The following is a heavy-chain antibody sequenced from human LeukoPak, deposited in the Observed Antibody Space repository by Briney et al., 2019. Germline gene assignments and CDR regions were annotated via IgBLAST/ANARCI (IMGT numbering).Heavy chain of an antibody. V-gene: IGHV3-74*01. D-gene: IGHD4-11*01. CDR1: GFTFSSYS. J-gene: IGHJ4*02. CDR3: VRKDATTTY. Sequence: GGSLRLSCAASGFTFSSYSMNWVRQAPGKGLEWVSRISGDGSSTSYADSVKGRFTISRDNAKNTLYLQMNSLRAEDTAVYYCVRKDATTTYWGQGTLVTVSS. CDR2: ISGDGSST.